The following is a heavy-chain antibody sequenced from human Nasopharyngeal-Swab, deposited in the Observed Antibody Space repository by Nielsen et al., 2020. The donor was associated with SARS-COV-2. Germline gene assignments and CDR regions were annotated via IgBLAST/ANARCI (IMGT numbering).Heavy chain of an antibody. CDR2: IDNDGSST. CDR3: ARESYSWSWYGPDY. CDR1: GFTFTDYW. D-gene: IGHD1-26*01. V-gene: IGHV3-74*03. J-gene: IGHJ4*02. Sequence: GESLKISCTVSGFTFTDYWMHWLRQAPGKGPVWLSRIDNDGSSTTYADSVRGRFTISRDNARNTLILQLHSLRAEDTAVYYCARESYSWSWYGPDYWGQGTKVTVSS.